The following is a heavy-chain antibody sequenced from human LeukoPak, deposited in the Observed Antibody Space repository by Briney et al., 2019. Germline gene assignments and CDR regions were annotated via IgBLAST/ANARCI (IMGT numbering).Heavy chain of an antibody. V-gene: IGHV4-59*08. CDR2: IYYSGST. D-gene: IGHD3-22*01. CDR1: GGSISSYC. J-gene: IGHJ4*02. CDR3: ARLWYYDSSGYPDY. Sequence: PSETLSLTCTVSGGSISSYCWSWIRQPPGKGLEWIGYIYYSGSTNYNPSLKSRVTISVDTSKNQFSLKLSSVTAADTAVYYCARLWYYDSSGYPDYWGQGTLVTVSS.